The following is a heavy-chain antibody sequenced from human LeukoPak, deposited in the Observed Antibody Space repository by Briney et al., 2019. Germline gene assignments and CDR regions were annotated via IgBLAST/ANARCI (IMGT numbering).Heavy chain of an antibody. Sequence: SETLSLTCTVSGGSISSSSYYWGWIRQPPGKGLEWIGSIYYSGSTYYNPSLKIRVTISVDTSKNQFSLKLSSVTAADTAVYYCATLGGYSYGYNYWGQGTLVTVSS. CDR1: GGSISSSSYY. CDR3: ATLGGYSYGYNY. CDR2: IYYSGST. D-gene: IGHD5-18*01. V-gene: IGHV4-39*01. J-gene: IGHJ4*02.